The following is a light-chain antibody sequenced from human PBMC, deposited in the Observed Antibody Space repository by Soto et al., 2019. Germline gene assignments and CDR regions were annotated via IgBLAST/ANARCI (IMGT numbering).Light chain of an antibody. CDR2: GAS. CDR1: QSVRTN. CDR3: KQYNNWPPWT. Sequence: IVMTQSPATLSVSLGERVIVSCRASQSVRTNLAWYQQKPGQAPRLLIYGASTRATDVPVRFSGSGSGTEFTLTINSLQSEDFALYYCKQYNNWPPWTFGQGTKVEIK. V-gene: IGKV3-15*01. J-gene: IGKJ1*01.